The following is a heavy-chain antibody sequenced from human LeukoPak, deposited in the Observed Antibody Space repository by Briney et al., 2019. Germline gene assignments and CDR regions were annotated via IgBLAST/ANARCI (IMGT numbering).Heavy chain of an antibody. CDR3: ARHSITWYDFDY. CDR1: GGSISGYY. D-gene: IGHD6-13*01. J-gene: IGHJ4*02. CDR2: IHYSGST. Sequence: PSETLSLTCTVSGGSISGYYWSWIRQPPGKGLEWIGYIHYSGSTNYNPSLKSRVTISLDMSKTQFSLKLNSVTAADTAVYYCARHSITWYDFDYWGQGTLVTVSS. V-gene: IGHV4-59*08.